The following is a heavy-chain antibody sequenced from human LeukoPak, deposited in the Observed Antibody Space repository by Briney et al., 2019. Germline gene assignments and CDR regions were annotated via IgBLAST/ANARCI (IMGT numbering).Heavy chain of an antibody. CDR3: ARDGSFWRGYPYYYDY. Sequence: PGTSLRLSCAASGFTFSSYGMHWVRQAPGKGLEWVAIIWYDGSNKYYADSVKGRFTISRDNSENTLYLQVNSLRAEDTAVYYCARDGSFWRGYPYYYDYWGQGTLVTVSS. CDR1: GFTFSSYG. D-gene: IGHD3-3*01. V-gene: IGHV3-33*01. CDR2: IWYDGSNK. J-gene: IGHJ4*02.